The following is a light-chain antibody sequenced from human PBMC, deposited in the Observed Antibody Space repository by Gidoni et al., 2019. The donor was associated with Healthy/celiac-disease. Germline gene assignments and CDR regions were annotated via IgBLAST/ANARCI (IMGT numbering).Light chain of an antibody. J-gene: IGKJ5*01. V-gene: IGKV1-8*01. CDR1: QGISSY. Sequence: AIRMTQSPSSFSASTGDRVTITCRASQGISSYLAWYQQKPGKAPKLLIYAASTLQSGVPSRFSGILSGTDFTLTISCLQSEDFATYYFQQYYSYPITFGQGTRLEIK. CDR3: QQYYSYPIT. CDR2: AAS.